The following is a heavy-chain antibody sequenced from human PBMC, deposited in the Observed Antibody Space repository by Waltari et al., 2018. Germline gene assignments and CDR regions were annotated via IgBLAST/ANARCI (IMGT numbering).Heavy chain of an antibody. V-gene: IGHV1-8*01. CDR1: GYTFMSYE. CDR3: ARGDNWNDRLDF. Sequence: QVQLVQSGAEVKKPGASVRVSCRASGYTFMSYEINWVRQALGQGLEWMGWINPNTGAARFAQNFQDRVTMTRSTSETTAYMEISDLTSHDTAVYYCARGDNWNDRLDFWGQGTKVTVSS. D-gene: IGHD1-1*01. CDR2: INPNTGAA. J-gene: IGHJ3*01.